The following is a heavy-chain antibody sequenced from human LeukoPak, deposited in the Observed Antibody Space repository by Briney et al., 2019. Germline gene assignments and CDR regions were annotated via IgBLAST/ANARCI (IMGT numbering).Heavy chain of an antibody. Sequence: GGSLRLSCAASGFTFSSYAMSWVRPAPGKGLGWVSATSGSGGSTYYADSVKGRFTISRDNSKKTLYLQMNSPRAEDTAVYYCAKDGAMVGVWGKGTTVTVSS. CDR1: GFTFSSYA. J-gene: IGHJ6*04. CDR2: TSGSGGST. D-gene: IGHD5-18*01. V-gene: IGHV3-23*01. CDR3: AKDGAMVGV.